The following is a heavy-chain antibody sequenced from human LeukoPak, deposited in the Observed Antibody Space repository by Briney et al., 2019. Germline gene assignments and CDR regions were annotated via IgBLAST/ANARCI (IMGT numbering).Heavy chain of an antibody. CDR2: INPIFGTS. J-gene: IGHJ2*01. Sequence: SVKVSCKTSGGIITNYAISWVRQAPGQGLEWVGVINPIFGTSNYAQKFQGRVTITADKSTNTAYMELSSLRSEDTAVYYCARVAAAIPRWYFDLWGRGTLVTVSS. CDR3: ARVAAAIPRWYFDL. D-gene: IGHD2-2*01. V-gene: IGHV1-69*06. CDR1: GGIITNYA.